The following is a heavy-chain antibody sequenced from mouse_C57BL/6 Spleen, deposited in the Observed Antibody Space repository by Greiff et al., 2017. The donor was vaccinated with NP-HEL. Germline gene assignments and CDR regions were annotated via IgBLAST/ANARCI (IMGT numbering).Heavy chain of an antibody. CDR1: GYAFSSSW. V-gene: IGHV1-82*01. D-gene: IGHD2-13*01. J-gene: IGHJ2*01. CDR2: IYPGDGDT. CDR3: ARWGLRPYYFDY. Sequence: VKVVESGPELVKPGASVKISCKASGYAFSSSWMNWVKQRPGKGLEWIGRIYPGDGDTNYNGKFKGKATLTADKSSSTAYMQLSSLTSEDSAVYFCARWGLRPYYFDYWGQGTTLTVSS.